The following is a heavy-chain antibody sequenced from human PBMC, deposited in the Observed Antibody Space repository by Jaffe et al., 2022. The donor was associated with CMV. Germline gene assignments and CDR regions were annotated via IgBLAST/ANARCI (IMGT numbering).Heavy chain of an antibody. CDR1: GYTFTSYG. J-gene: IGHJ5*02. CDR2: ISAYNGNT. Sequence: QVQLVQSGAEVKKPGASVKVSCKASGYTFTSYGISWVRQAPGQGLEWMGWISAYNGNTNYAQKLQGRVTMTTDTSTSTAYMELRSLRSDDTAVYYCARDRRDSSGWFATETGYWFDPWGQGTLVTVSS. V-gene: IGHV1-18*04. CDR3: ARDRRDSSGWFATETGYWFDP. D-gene: IGHD6-19*01.